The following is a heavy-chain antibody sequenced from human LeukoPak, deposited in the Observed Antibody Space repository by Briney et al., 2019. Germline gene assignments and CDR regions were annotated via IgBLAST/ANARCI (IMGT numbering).Heavy chain of an antibody. CDR2: ISSSGSTI. CDR1: GFTFSSYE. CDR3: ARAYIVGATPFDY. D-gene: IGHD1-26*01. J-gene: IGHJ4*02. V-gene: IGHV3-48*03. Sequence: GGSLRLSCAASGFTFSSYEMNWVRQAPGKGLEWVSYISSSGSTIYYADSVKGRFTISRDNAKNSLYLQMNGLRAEDTAVYYCARAYIVGATPFDYWGQGTLVTVSS.